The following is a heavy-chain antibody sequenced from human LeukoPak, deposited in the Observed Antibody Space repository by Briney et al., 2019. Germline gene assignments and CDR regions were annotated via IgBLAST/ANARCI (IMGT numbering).Heavy chain of an antibody. V-gene: IGHV3-48*01. D-gene: IGHD2-21*02. CDR3: ARAVGVTAILSDY. CDR2: ISSGSTTI. CDR1: GFTFSSYS. J-gene: IGHJ4*02. Sequence: PGGSLRLSCAASGFTFSSYSMYWVRQAPGKGLEWLSYISSGSTTIYYADSVRGRFTISRDNAKNSLYLQMNSLRAEDTAVYYCARAVGVTAILSDYWGQGTLVTVSS.